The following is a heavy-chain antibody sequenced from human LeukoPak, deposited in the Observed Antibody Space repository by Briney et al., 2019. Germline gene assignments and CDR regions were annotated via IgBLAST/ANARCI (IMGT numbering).Heavy chain of an antibody. Sequence: ASVKVSCKASGYTFTSYYMHWVRRAPAQGLEWMGIINPSGGSTSYAQKFQGRVTMTRDMSTSTVYMELSSLRSEDTAVYYCARGAYGSSWYVGYYYYMDFWGKGTTVTVSS. J-gene: IGHJ6*03. V-gene: IGHV1-46*01. D-gene: IGHD6-13*01. CDR1: GYTFTSYY. CDR3: ARGAYGSSWYVGYYYYMDF. CDR2: INPSGGST.